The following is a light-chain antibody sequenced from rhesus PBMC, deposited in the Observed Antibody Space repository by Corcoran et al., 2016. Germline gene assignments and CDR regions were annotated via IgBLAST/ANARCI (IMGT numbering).Light chain of an antibody. Sequence: DIQMTQSPSSLSASVGDRVTITCRASQGISSWLAWYQQKPGKAPKLLIYKESSLQSGVPSRFSGSGSGTEFTRTISSLQPEDFATYYCQQYNSAARTFGQGTKVEIK. V-gene: IGKV1-21*01. CDR3: QQYNSAART. CDR2: KES. J-gene: IGKJ1*01. CDR1: QGISSW.